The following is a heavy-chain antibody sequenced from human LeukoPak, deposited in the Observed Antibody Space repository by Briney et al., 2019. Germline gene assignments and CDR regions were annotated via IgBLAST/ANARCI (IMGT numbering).Heavy chain of an antibody. J-gene: IGHJ3*02. CDR2: ISSSGSTI. Sequence: PGGSLRLSCAASGFTFSDYYMSWIRQAPGKGLEWVSYISSSGSTIYYADSVKGRFTISGDNAKNSLYLQMNSLRAEDTAVYYCARRGPGYGGNSWMRAFDIWGQGTMVTVSS. CDR1: GFTFSDYY. V-gene: IGHV3-11*01. CDR3: ARRGPGYGGNSWMRAFDI. D-gene: IGHD4-17*01.